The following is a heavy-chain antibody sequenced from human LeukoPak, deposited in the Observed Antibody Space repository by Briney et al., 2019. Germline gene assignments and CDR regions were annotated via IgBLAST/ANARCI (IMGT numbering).Heavy chain of an antibody. CDR1: GFTFSNYA. Sequence: GGSLRLSCEASGFTFSNYAMNWVRQTPGKGLEWVSSITSYRRDTYYADSVKGRFTISRDNSKNTLYLQMNSLRAEGTAVYYCAKGQRFYGEYYFDYWGQGTLVTVSS. J-gene: IGHJ4*02. CDR3: AKGQRFYGEYYFDY. CDR2: ITSYRRDT. V-gene: IGHV3-23*01. D-gene: IGHD4-17*01.